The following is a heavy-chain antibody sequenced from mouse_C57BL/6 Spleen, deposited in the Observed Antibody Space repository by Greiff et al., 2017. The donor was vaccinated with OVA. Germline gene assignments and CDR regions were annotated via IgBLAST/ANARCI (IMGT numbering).Heavy chain of an antibody. CDR3: ARHGDYGSSYGFAY. Sequence: VKLQESGPGLVAPSQSLSITCTVSGFSLTSYGVHWVRQPPGKGLEWLVVIWSDGSTTYNSALKSRLSISKDNSKSQVFLKMNSLQTDDTAMYYCARHGDYGSSYGFAYWGQGTLVTVSA. V-gene: IGHV2-6-1*01. CDR1: GFSLTSYG. D-gene: IGHD1-1*01. J-gene: IGHJ3*01. CDR2: IWSDGST.